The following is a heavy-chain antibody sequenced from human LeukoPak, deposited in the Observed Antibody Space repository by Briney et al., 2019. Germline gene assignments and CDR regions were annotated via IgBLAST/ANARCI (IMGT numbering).Heavy chain of an antibody. Sequence: EASVKVSCKASGYTFTGYYMRWVRQAPGQGLEWMGWINPNSGGTNYAQKFQGRVTMTRDTSISTAYMELSRLRSDDTAVYYCARDRPVATAGIGVWFDPWGQGTLVTVSS. V-gene: IGHV1-2*02. CDR3: ARDRPVATAGIGVWFDP. CDR1: GYTFTGYY. CDR2: INPNSGGT. D-gene: IGHD3-10*01. J-gene: IGHJ5*02.